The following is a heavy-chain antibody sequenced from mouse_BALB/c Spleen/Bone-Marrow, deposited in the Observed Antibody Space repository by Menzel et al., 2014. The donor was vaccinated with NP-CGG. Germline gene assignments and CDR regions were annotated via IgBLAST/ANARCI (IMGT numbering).Heavy chain of an antibody. J-gene: IGHJ2*01. CDR3: ARCGGLRDFDY. CDR2: IYPGSGST. V-gene: IGHV1-81*01. CDR1: GYTFTDYA. Sequence: VQLQQSGPELVKPGASVKMSCKASGYTFTDYAISWVKQRTGQGLEWIGEIYPGSGSTYYNEKFKGKATLTADKSSKTAYIQLSSLTSEDSAVYFCARCGGLRDFDYWGQGTTLTVSS. D-gene: IGHD2-4*01.